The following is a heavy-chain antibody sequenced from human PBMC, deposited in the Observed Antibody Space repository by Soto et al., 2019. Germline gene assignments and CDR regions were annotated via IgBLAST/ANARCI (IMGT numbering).Heavy chain of an antibody. J-gene: IGHJ6*02. CDR2: IYNNGNT. V-gene: IGHV4-39*01. Sequence: QLQLQESGPGLVKPSETLSLTCAVSGGSISSSTYYWGWIRQPPGKGLEWIGSIYNNGNTYYNPSLKSRVTISVDPSKNQFSLKLSSVTAADTAVYYCAEGVATAGDTHYYALDVWGQGTTVTVSS. D-gene: IGHD6-13*01. CDR3: AEGVATAGDTHYYALDV. CDR1: GGSISSSTYY.